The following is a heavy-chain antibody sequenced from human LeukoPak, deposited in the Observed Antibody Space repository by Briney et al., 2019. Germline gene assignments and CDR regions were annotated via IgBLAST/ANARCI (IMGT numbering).Heavy chain of an antibody. D-gene: IGHD1-26*01. CDR2: ISGSGGST. CDR3: AKDPRQWELSSGGNWFDP. J-gene: IGHJ5*02. V-gene: IGHV3-23*01. Sequence: HPGGSLRLSCAASGFTFSSYAMSWVRQAPGKGLEWVSAISGSGGSTYYADSVKGRFTISRDNSKNTLYLQMNSLRAEDTAVYYCAKDPRQWELSSGGNWFDPWGQGTLVTVSS. CDR1: GFTFSSYA.